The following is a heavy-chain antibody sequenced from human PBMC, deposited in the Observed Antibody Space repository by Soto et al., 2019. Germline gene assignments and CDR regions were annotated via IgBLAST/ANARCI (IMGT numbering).Heavy chain of an antibody. CDR3: AKGDTAMVHPRADYYYYGMDV. V-gene: IGHV3-30*18. CDR1: GFTFRSYG. D-gene: IGHD5-18*01. CDR2: ISYDGSNK. J-gene: IGHJ6*02. Sequence: PGGSMKLSCAASGFTFRSYGMHWVRQAPGKGLEWVAVISYDGSNKYYADSVKGRFTISRDNSKNTLYLQMNSLRAEDTAVYYCAKGDTAMVHPRADYYYYGMDVWGQGTTVTVSS.